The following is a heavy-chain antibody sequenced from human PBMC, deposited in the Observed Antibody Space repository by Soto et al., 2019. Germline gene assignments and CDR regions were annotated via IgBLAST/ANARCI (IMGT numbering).Heavy chain of an antibody. J-gene: IGHJ4*02. CDR1: GGSFSGHY. CDR2: INYSGNT. CDR3: AGDTNDYSNYDQTRTFDY. V-gene: IGHV4-34*01. Sequence: SETLSLTCAVYGGSFSGHYWSWIRQPPGKGLEWIGEINYSGNTNSNPSLKSRVTISVDTSKNQFSLKLNSVTAADTAVYYCAGDTNDYSNYDQTRTFDYWGQGTLVTVS. D-gene: IGHD4-4*01.